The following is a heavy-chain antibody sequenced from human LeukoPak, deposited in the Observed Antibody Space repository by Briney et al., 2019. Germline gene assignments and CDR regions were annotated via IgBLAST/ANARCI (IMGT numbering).Heavy chain of an antibody. CDR3: AREDSSVSDDAFDV. CDR1: GGSISSRIDY. Sequence: SETLSLTCTVSGGSISSRIDYWGWIRQPPGMGLEWIGSIYYNGNTFYNPSLKSRVTISVDTSKNQFSLRLSSVTAADTAVFYCAREDSSVSDDAFDVWGQGTMVTVSS. CDR2: IYYNGNT. D-gene: IGHD3-22*01. J-gene: IGHJ3*01. V-gene: IGHV4-39*02.